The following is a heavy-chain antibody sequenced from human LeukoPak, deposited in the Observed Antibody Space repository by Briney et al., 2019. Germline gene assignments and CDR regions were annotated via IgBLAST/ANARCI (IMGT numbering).Heavy chain of an antibody. V-gene: IGHV3-23*01. CDR3: AKDLNYVWGSYRSSFDY. CDR2: ISGSGGRT. J-gene: IGHJ4*02. D-gene: IGHD3-16*02. CDR1: GFTFSSYA. Sequence: PGGSLRLSCAASGFTFSSYAMSWVRQAPGKGVEWVSDISGSGGRTYYADSVKGGFTISRDNSKNTLYLQLNSLRAEDTAVYYCAKDLNYVWGSYRSSFDYWGQGTLVTVSS.